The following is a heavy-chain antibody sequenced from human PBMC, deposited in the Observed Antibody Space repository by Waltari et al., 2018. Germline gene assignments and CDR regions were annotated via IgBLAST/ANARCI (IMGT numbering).Heavy chain of an antibody. V-gene: IGHV4-34*01. D-gene: IGHD3-16*01. CDR2: IKHSGGN. J-gene: IGHJ6*03. CDR3: ARVMWFRFREVSGGDKHFYYMDV. CDR1: CASFTGYF. Sequence: QLQLQQRGAGQLRPSETLSRTCEVFCASFTGYFWTCVRQPPGKGLEWIGEIKHSGGNNYNASLKSRVTLSVDMPRRQFSLKLASLSAADTAVYYCARVMWFRFREVSGGDKHFYYMDVWGKGTTVTVS.